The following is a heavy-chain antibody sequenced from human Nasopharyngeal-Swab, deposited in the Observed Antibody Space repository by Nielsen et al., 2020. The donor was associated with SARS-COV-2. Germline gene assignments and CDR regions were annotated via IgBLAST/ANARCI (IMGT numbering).Heavy chain of an antibody. D-gene: IGHD5-18*01. Sequence: SCAASGFTFSSYAMHWVRQAPGKGLEWVAVISYDGSNKYYADSVKGRFTISRDNSKNTLYLQMNSLRAEDTAVYYCASESAMAWGGVDYWGQGTLVTVSS. CDR2: ISYDGSNK. V-gene: IGHV3-30-3*01. CDR3: ASESAMAWGGVDY. CDR1: GFTFSSYA. J-gene: IGHJ4*02.